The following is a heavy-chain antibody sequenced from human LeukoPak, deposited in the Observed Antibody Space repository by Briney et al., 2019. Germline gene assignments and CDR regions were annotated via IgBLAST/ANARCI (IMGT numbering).Heavy chain of an antibody. CDR3: ARVPYYYDSSGYFAGVGYMDV. V-gene: IGHV1-2*02. CDR1: GYTFTGYY. J-gene: IGHJ6*03. Sequence: ASVKVSCKTSGYTFTGYYMHWVRQAPGQGLELMGWINPNSGGTNYAQKFQGRVTMTRDTFIRTAYMELSRLRSDDTAVYYCARVPYYYDSSGYFAGVGYMDVWGKGTTVTVSS. CDR2: INPNSGGT. D-gene: IGHD3-22*01.